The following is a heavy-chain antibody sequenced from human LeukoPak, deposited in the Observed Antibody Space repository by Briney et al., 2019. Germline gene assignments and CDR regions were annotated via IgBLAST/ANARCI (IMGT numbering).Heavy chain of an antibody. CDR2: ISGSGGST. CDR3: AKRPHYDFCSGYGGIDY. D-gene: IGHD3-3*01. V-gene: IGHV3-23*01. J-gene: IGHJ4*02. Sequence: GGSLRLSCAASGFTFSSYAMSWVRQAPGKGLEWVSAISGSGGSTYYADSVKGRFTISRDNSKNTLYLQMNSLRAEDTAVYYCAKRPHYDFCSGYGGIDYWGQGTLVTVSS. CDR1: GFTFSSYA.